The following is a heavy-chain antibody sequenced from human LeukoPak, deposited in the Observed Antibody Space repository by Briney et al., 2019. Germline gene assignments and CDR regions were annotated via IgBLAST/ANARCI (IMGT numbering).Heavy chain of an antibody. Sequence: GGSLRLSCAASGFTFDDYAMHWVRQAPGKGLEWVSLISGDGGSTYYADSVKGRFTISRDNSKNSLYLQMNSLRTEDTALYYCAKDMITKVRGVIEGLLDVWGQGTTVTVSS. CDR1: GFTFDDYA. D-gene: IGHD3-10*01. V-gene: IGHV3-43*02. J-gene: IGHJ6*02. CDR3: AKDMITKVRGVIEGLLDV. CDR2: ISGDGGST.